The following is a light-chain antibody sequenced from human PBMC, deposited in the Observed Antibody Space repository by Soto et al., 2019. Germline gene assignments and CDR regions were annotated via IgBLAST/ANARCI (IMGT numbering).Light chain of an antibody. CDR2: TAS. Sequence: DIQMTQSPSSLSASVVDRVTITCRASQGISTFLNWYQQKPGKAPKLLIXTASSLQTGVPSRFSGSGSGTDFTLTIRSLQPEDFATYFCHKSYSTPLTFGGGTKVDIK. CDR1: QGISTF. J-gene: IGKJ4*01. V-gene: IGKV1-39*01. CDR3: HKSYSTPLT.